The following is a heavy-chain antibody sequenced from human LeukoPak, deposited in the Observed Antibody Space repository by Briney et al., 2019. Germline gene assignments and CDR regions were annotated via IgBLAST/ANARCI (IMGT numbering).Heavy chain of an antibody. CDR1: GFTFSSYE. CDR3: ARESMVGIDY. V-gene: IGHV3-48*03. Sequence: GGSLRLSCAASGFTFSSYEMNWVRQAPGKGLEWVSYISSSGSTIYYADSVKGRFTISRDNAKNSLYLQMNSLRAEDTAVYYCARESMVGIDYWGQGTLVSVSS. CDR2: ISSSGSTI. D-gene: IGHD1-26*01. J-gene: IGHJ4*02.